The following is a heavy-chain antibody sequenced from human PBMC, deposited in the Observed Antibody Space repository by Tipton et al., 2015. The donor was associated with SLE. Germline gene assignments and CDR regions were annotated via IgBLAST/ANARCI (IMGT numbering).Heavy chain of an antibody. J-gene: IGHJ4*02. D-gene: IGHD6-6*01. CDR3: ARGLIAARFDY. Sequence: TLSLTCTVSGGSISSGSYYWSWIRQPAGKGLEWIGRIYTSGSTNYNPSLKSRVTISVDTSKNQFSLKLSSVTAAGTAVYYCARGLIAARFDYWGQGTLVTVSS. CDR1: GGSISSGSYY. CDR2: IYTSGST. V-gene: IGHV4-61*02.